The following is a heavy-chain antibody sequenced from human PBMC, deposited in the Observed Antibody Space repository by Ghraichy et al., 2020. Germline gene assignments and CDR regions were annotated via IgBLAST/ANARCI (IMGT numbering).Heavy chain of an antibody. V-gene: IGHV3-72*01. CDR2: TRNKANSYTT. J-gene: IGHJ6*03. Sequence: GESLNISCAASGFTFSDHYMDWVRQAPGKGLEWVGRTRNKANSYTTEYAASVKGRFTISRDDSKNSLYLQMNSLKTEDTAVYYCARSYYYDSSGYYYYYYMDVWGKGTTVTVSS. CDR1: GFTFSDHY. D-gene: IGHD3-22*01. CDR3: ARSYYYDSSGYYYYYYMDV.